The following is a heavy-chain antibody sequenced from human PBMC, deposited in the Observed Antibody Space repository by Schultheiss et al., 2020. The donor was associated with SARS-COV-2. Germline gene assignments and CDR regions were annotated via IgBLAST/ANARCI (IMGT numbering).Heavy chain of an antibody. CDR1: GDSISNYD. J-gene: IGHJ4*02. V-gene: IGHV4-59*08. CDR3: ARSDRRGAAAGRFDY. CDR2: IYYSGRT. D-gene: IGHD6-13*01. Sequence: SETLSLTCTVSGDSISNYDWNWIRQSPGRGLEWIGSIYYSGRTNSGITKYSPSLKSRVTMSIDTSRSQFYLRLTSVTAADTAVYYCARSDRRGAAAGRFDYWGQGTLVTVSS.